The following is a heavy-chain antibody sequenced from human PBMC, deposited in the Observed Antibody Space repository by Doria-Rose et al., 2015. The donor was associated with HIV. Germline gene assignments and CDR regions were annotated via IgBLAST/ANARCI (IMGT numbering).Heavy chain of an antibody. Sequence: QVQLQESGAGLVKPSETLSLTCAVFGGSFSGYYWSWIRQPPGKGLEWIGEINHSGSTNYKTSLKSRVTISLDTSKTLFPLKLRSVTAADTAVYYCARGLLRGGWNDVDYYYGMDVWGQGTTVTVSS. CDR2: INHSGST. CDR1: GGSFSGYY. J-gene: IGHJ6*02. D-gene: IGHD1-1*01. V-gene: IGHV4-34*01. CDR3: ARGLLRGGWNDVDYYYGMDV.